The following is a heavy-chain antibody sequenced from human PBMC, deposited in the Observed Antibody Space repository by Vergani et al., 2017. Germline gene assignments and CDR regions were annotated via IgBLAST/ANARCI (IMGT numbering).Heavy chain of an antibody. V-gene: IGHV4-39*07. Sequence: QLQLQESGPGLVKPSETLSLTCTVSGGSISSSSYYWGWIRQPPGKGLEWIGSIYYSGSTYYNPSLKSRVTISVDTSKNQFSLKLSSVTAADTAVYYCARGTGYDSSGSIFDYWGQGTLVTVSS. J-gene: IGHJ4*02. CDR2: IYYSGST. D-gene: IGHD3-22*01. CDR3: ARGTGYDSSGSIFDY. CDR1: GGSISSSSYY.